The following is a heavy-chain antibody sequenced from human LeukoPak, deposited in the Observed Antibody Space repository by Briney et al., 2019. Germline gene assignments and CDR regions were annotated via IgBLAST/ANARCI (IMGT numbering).Heavy chain of an antibody. J-gene: IGHJ5*02. D-gene: IGHD2-2*01. CDR1: GFTFSSYI. CDR2: ISSSSSYI. Sequence: PGRSLRLSCAASGFTFSSYIMNWVRQAPGKGLEWVSSISSSSSYIYYADSVKGRFTISRDNAKNSLYLQMNSLRAEDTAVYYCARAQVPAASYDWFDPWGQGTLVTVSS. V-gene: IGHV3-21*01. CDR3: ARAQVPAASYDWFDP.